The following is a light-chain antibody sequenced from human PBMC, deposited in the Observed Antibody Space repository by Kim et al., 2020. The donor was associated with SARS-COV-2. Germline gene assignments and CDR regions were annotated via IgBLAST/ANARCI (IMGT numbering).Light chain of an antibody. V-gene: IGLV2-8*01. CDR3: SSYGGSNNLV. CDR2: EVS. CDR1: SSDVGGYNY. J-gene: IGLJ2*01. Sequence: GQSVTISCTGTSSDVGGYNYVSWYQQHPGKAPKLMIYEVSTRPSGVPDRFSGSKSGNTASLTVSGLQAEDEADYYCSSYGGSNNLVFGGGTQLTVL.